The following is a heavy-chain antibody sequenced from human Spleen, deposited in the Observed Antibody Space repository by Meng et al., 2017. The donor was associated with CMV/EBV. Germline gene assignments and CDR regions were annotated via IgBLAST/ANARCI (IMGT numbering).Heavy chain of an antibody. CDR3: ARSNWFDP. V-gene: IGHV3-7*01. J-gene: IGHJ5*02. CDR1: GFTFSSYA. CDR2: IKGDGSRK. Sequence: GESLKISCAASGFTFSSYAMSWVRQAPGKGLEWVANIKGDGSRKCYVDSVKGRFTISRDNAKNSLYLQMNSLRAEDTAVYYCARSNWFDPWGQGTLVTVSS.